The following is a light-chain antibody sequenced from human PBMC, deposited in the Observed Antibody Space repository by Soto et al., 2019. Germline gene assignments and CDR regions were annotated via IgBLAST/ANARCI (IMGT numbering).Light chain of an antibody. J-gene: IGKJ1*01. CDR2: DAS. V-gene: IGKV3-11*01. CDR3: QQCNNWPQWT. Sequence: EIVLTQSPATLSLSPGERATLSCRASQSVGTFFAWYQQKPGQAPRLLIYDASNRATGIPARFSGSGSGTDFTLIIISLEPEDFAVYYCQQCNNWPQWTFGQGTKVEIK. CDR1: QSVGTF.